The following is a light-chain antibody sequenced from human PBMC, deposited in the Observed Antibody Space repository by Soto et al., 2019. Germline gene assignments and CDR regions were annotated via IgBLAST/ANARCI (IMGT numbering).Light chain of an antibody. Sequence: QSVLTQTPSVSGSPGQTITISCTGSSSNIGAGYDVHWYQQLPGEAPRLLIYADNNRPSGVPDRFSASNSGTSASLAITGRQGEDEAVYYCQSYDTSLSGVIFGAGTKLTVL. CDR1: SSNIGAGYD. CDR2: ADN. J-gene: IGLJ2*01. V-gene: IGLV1-40*01. CDR3: QSYDTSLSGVI.